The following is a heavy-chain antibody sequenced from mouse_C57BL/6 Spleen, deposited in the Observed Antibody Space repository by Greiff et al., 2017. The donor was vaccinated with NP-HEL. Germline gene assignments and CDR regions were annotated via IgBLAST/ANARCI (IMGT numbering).Heavy chain of an antibody. V-gene: IGHV1-7*01. CDR1: GYTFTSYW. J-gene: IGHJ3*01. CDR3: ASNLYGSGRGAWFAY. D-gene: IGHD1-1*01. CDR2: INPSSGYT. Sequence: QVQLQQSGAELAKPGASVKLSCKASGYTFTSYWMHWVKQRPGQGLEWIGYINPSSGYTKYNQKFKDKATLTADKSSSTAYMQLSSLTYEDSAVYYCASNLYGSGRGAWFAYWGQGTLVTVSA.